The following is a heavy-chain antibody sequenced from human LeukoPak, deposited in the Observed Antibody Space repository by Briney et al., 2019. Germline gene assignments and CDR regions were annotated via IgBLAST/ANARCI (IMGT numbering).Heavy chain of an antibody. CDR2: INPNSGDT. J-gene: IGHJ4*02. D-gene: IGHD3-22*01. V-gene: IGHV1-2*02. CDR1: GYTFTGFY. CDR3: ARPPSGYYYFDY. Sequence: ASVKVSCKASGYTFTGFYIHWVRQAPGQGLEWMGWINPNSGDTKYAQKFQGRVTVTRDTSISTVYMELSSLRSEDTAVYYCARPPSGYYYFDYWGQGTLVTVSS.